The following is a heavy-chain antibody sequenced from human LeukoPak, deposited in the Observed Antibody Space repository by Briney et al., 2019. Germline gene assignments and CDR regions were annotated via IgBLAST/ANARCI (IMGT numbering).Heavy chain of an antibody. Sequence: SETLSLTCAVYGGSFTNYYWSWIRQFPGKGLEWIGEIHHRAGTNYNPSLKSRVTISVDTSKNQFSLKLSSVTAADTAVYYCARALDYGGNFDYWGQGTLVTVSS. D-gene: IGHD4-23*01. CDR2: IHHRAGT. V-gene: IGHV4-34*01. CDR3: ARALDYGGNFDY. J-gene: IGHJ4*02. CDR1: GGSFTNYY.